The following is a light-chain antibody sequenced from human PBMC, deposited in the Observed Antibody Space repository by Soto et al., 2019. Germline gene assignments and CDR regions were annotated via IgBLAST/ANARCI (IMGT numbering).Light chain of an antibody. CDR3: SSYAGSNTYV. CDR2: EVS. V-gene: IGLV2-8*01. J-gene: IGLJ1*01. CDR1: SSDVGGYNF. Sequence: QSALTQPPSASGSPGQSVTISCTGTSSDVGGYNFVSWYQQNPGKAPKLMISEVSKRPSGVPDRFSGSKSGNTASLTVSGLQAEDEAEYYCSSYAGSNTYVFGTGTKVTVL.